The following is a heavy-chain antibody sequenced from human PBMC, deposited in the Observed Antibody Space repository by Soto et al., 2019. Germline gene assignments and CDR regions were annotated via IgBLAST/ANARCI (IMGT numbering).Heavy chain of an antibody. V-gene: IGHV4-39*01. CDR2: IYYSGTT. J-gene: IGHJ4*01. D-gene: IGHD4-17*01. CDR1: GGSISSGGYY. Sequence: SETLSLTCTVSGGSISSGGYYWDWIRQPPGKGLEWIGAIYYSGTTYYNPSLKTRVSLFLHTSENQFSLRLTSVTAAETAVYFCASLNYDYGRKYFDSWGHGTLVTVSS. CDR3: ASLNYDYGRKYFDS.